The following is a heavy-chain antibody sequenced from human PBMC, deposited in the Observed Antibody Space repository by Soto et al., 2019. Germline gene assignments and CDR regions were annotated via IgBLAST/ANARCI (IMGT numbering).Heavy chain of an antibody. CDR1: GFTFSTYS. Sequence: EVQLVESGGGLVQPGGSLRLSCAASGFTFSTYSMNWVRQAPGKGLEWLSYISSSGTSISYRDSVSGRLTISRDNAKNSLYLQIDSLGAEDTAVYYCARSRYNDYWGQGTLVTVSS. V-gene: IGHV3-48*01. J-gene: IGHJ4*02. CDR2: ISSSGTSI. D-gene: IGHD1-1*01. CDR3: ARSRYNDY.